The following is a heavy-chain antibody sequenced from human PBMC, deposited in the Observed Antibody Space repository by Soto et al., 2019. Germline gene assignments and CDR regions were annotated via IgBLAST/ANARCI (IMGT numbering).Heavy chain of an antibody. J-gene: IGHJ4*02. CDR3: ASELHYDILTGYRGHYFDY. D-gene: IGHD3-9*01. Sequence: SETLSLTCAVSGGSISSGGYSWSWIRQPPGKGLEWIGYIYYSGSTYYNPSLKSRVTISVDTSKNQFSLKLSSVTAADTAVYYCASELHYDILTGYRGHYFDYWGQGTLVTVSS. V-gene: IGHV4-30-2*05. CDR1: GGSISSGGYS. CDR2: IYYSGST.